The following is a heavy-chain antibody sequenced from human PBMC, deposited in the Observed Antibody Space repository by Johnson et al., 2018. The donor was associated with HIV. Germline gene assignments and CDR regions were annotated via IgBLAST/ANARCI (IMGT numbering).Heavy chain of an antibody. Sequence: VQLVESGGGLVQPGGSLRLSCAVSGFSFSSYWMHWVRQPPGKGLEWIGRVKSKTDGGTMDYAEPVKGRFTMSRDDSKNTLFLQMNSLKTEDTAIYYCVTDRGYYDSSGYSRPFDIWGQGTMVTVSS. CDR1: GFSFSSYW. J-gene: IGHJ3*02. CDR3: VTDRGYYDSSGYSRPFDI. CDR2: VKSKTDGGTM. D-gene: IGHD3-22*01. V-gene: IGHV3-15*01.